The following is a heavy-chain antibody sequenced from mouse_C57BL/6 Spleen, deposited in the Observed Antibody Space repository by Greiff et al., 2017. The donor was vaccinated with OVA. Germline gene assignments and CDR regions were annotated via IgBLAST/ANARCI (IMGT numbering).Heavy chain of an antibody. D-gene: IGHD1-1*01. V-gene: IGHV1-82*01. J-gene: IGHJ1*03. Sequence: QVQLQQSGPELVKPGASVKISCKASGYAFSSSWMNWVKQRPGKGLEWIGRIYPGDGDTNYNGKFKGKATLTADKSSSTAYMQLSSLTSEDSAVYFSAREENYGSSYGYYEVWGTGTTVTVSS. CDR2: IYPGDGDT. CDR3: AREENYGSSYGYYEV. CDR1: GYAFSSSW.